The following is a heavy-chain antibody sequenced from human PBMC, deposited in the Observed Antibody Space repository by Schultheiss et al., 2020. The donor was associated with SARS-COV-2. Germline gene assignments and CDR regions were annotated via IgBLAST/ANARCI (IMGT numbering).Heavy chain of an antibody. D-gene: IGHD6-6*01. V-gene: IGHV3-21*01. CDR1: GFTFSSYS. CDR2: ISSSSSYI. Sequence: GGSLRLSCAASGFTFSSYSMNWVRQAPGKGLEWVSSISSSSSYIYYADSVKGRFTISRDNAKNSLYLQMNSLRAEDTAVYYCVKGSSSRPSSAFDIWGQGTMVTVSS. CDR3: VKGSSSRPSSAFDI. J-gene: IGHJ3*02.